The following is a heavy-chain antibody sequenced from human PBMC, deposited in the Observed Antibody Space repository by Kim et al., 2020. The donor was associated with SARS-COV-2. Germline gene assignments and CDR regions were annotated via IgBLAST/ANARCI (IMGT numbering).Heavy chain of an antibody. Sequence: GGSLRLSCVASGFAFSSYTMNWVRQAPGKGLEWVSYISTASSIIYYADSVKGRFTISRDNAKNSLYLQMNSLKDEDTAVYYCARGGTIAVAGNFFKWDVWGQGTTVTVSS. J-gene: IGHJ6*02. CDR1: GFAFSSYT. CDR2: ISTASSII. V-gene: IGHV3-48*02. CDR3: ARGGTIAVAGNFFKWDV. D-gene: IGHD6-19*01.